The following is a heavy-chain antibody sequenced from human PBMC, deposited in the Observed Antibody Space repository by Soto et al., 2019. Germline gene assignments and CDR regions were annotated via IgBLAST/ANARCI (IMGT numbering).Heavy chain of an antibody. Sequence: QITLNESGPTVVKPTETLTLTCTFSGFSLTTSGVGVGWVRQSPGKAPEWLAFIYWDDDKRYSTSLKSRLTITKDTSKNQVVLTMANVDPADTATYYCAHRVRAVFGLVTTTAIYFDFWGQEPRSSSPQ. V-gene: IGHV2-5*02. J-gene: IGHJ4*01. D-gene: IGHD3-3*01. CDR2: IYWDDDK. CDR1: GFSLTTSGVG. CDR3: AHRVRAVFGLVTTTAIYFDF.